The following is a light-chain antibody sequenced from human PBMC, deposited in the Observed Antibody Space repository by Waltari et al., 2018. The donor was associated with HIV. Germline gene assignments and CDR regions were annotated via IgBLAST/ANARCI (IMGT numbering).Light chain of an antibody. CDR2: DAS. CDR1: QTVTNK. Sequence: DIQMTQSPSSLSASVGDSVTITCRASQTVTNKVNWYQQKPGKAPKVLIYDASTLQSGVPSRFRGGGSWTDFTLPITSLQLDDFATYFCQQSFSSPLTFGPGSKVDI. CDR3: QQSFSSPLT. V-gene: IGKV1-39*01. J-gene: IGKJ3*01.